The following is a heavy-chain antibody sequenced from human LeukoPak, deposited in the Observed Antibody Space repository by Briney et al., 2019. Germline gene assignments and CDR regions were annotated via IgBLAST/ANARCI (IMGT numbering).Heavy chain of an antibody. V-gene: IGHV4-59*01. CDR1: GGSISGYY. D-gene: IGHD3-22*01. CDR2: IYYSGST. CDR3: ARGRARDSSGYSNY. J-gene: IGHJ4*02. Sequence: SETLSLTCTVSGGSISGYYWSWIRQPPGKGLEWIGYIYYSGSTNYNPSLKSRVTISVDTSKNQFSLKLSSVTAADTAVYYCARGRARDSSGYSNYWGQGTLVTVSS.